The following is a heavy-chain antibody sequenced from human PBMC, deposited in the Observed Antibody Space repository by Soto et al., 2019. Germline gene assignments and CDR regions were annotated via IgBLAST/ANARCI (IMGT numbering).Heavy chain of an antibody. Sequence: GGSLRLSCSASGFTFSSYAMYWVRQAPGKGLEYVSGISSNGGSTYYADSVKGRFTISRDNSKNTLYLQMSSLRAEDTAVYYCGKSPGGRFSLASDHYFYYWAQGTLVTVSS. J-gene: IGHJ4*02. CDR3: GKSPGGRFSLASDHYFYY. V-gene: IGHV3-64D*06. CDR1: GFTFSSYA. CDR2: ISSNGGST. D-gene: IGHD3-3*01.